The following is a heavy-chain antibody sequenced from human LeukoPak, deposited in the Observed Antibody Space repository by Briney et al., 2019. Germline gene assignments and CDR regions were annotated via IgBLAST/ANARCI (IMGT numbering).Heavy chain of an antibody. CDR1: GGSISNYY. V-gene: IGHV4-59*04. Sequence: PSETLSLTCTVSGGSISNYYWSWIRQPPGKGLEWIGYIYYSGSIYYNPSLKSRVTISVDTPKNQFSLKLNSVTAADTAVYYCARHGPPMSPIDYWGQGTLVSVSS. J-gene: IGHJ4*02. CDR3: ARHGPPMSPIDY. D-gene: IGHD5-24*01. CDR2: IYYSGSI.